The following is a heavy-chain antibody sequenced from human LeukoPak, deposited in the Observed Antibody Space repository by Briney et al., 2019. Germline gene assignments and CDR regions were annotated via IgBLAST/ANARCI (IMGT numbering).Heavy chain of an antibody. CDR3: ARERGARYSSSWTTYFDY. V-gene: IGHV1-2*02. J-gene: IGHJ4*02. Sequence: GGPVKVSCKASGYTFTGYYMHWVRQAPGQGLEWMGWINPNSGGTNYAQKFQGRVTMTRDTSISTAYMELSRLRSDDTAVYYCARERGARYSSSWTTYFDYWGQGTLVTVSS. CDR2: INPNSGGT. D-gene: IGHD6-13*01. CDR1: GYTFTGYY.